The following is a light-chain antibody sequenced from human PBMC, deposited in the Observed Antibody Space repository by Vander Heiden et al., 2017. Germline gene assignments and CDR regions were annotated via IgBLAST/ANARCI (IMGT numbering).Light chain of an antibody. CDR1: QSINNY. V-gene: IGKV1-39*01. J-gene: IGKJ2*01. Sequence: DIQMTQSPSSLSASVGDRVTITCRTSQSINNYLNWYQQKPGEAPKLLMYDASTLQSGVPSRFIGGGSGTDFTLSVSRLQPEDFATYYCQQTYSMPHTFGQGTKLDIK. CDR2: DAS. CDR3: QQTYSMPHT.